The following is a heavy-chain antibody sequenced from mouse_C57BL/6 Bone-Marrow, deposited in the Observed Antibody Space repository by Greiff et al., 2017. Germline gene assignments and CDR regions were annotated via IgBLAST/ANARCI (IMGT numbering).Heavy chain of an antibody. Sequence: VQLQESGPELVKPGASVKISCKASGYSFTSYYIHWVKQRPGQGLEWIGWIYPGSGNTKYNEKFKGKATLTADTSSSTAYMQLSSLTSEDSAVYYCANYYGSSPPTAYFYVWGTGTTVTVSS. J-gene: IGHJ1*03. V-gene: IGHV1-66*01. CDR2: IYPGSGNT. CDR3: ANYYGSSPPTAYFYV. CDR1: GYSFTSYY. D-gene: IGHD1-1*01.